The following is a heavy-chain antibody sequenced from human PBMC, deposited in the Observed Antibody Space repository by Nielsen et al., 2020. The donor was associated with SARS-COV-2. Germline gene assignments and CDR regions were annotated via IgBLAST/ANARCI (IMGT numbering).Heavy chain of an antibody. CDR3: ARALGDYYDSSGIDY. Sequence: GESLKISCAASGFTFSSYAMHWVRQAPGKGLEWVAVISYDGSNKYYADSVKGRFTISRDNAKNSLYLQMNSLRAEDTALYHCARALGDYYDSSGIDYWGQGTLVTVSS. CDR2: ISYDGSNK. CDR1: GFTFSSYA. J-gene: IGHJ4*02. V-gene: IGHV3-30*04. D-gene: IGHD3-22*01.